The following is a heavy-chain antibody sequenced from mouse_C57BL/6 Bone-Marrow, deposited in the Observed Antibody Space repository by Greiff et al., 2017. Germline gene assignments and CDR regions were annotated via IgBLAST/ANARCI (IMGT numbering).Heavy chain of an antibody. CDR1: GFTFSSYA. Sequence: EVKVVESGGGLVKPGGSLKLSCAASGFTFSSYAMSWVRQTPEKRLEWVATISDGGSYTYYPDNVKGRFTISRDNAKNNLYLQMSHLKSEDTAMYYCARDLRNYAMDYWGQGTSVTVSS. CDR3: ARDLRNYAMDY. CDR2: ISDGGSYT. V-gene: IGHV5-4*01. J-gene: IGHJ4*01.